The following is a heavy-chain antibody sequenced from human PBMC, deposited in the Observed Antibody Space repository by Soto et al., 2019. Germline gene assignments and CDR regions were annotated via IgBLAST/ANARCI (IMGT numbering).Heavy chain of an antibody. J-gene: IGHJ6*02. V-gene: IGHV4-59*01. D-gene: IGHD2-2*01. CDR2: IYYSGST. Sequence: SETLSLTCTVSGGSISSYYWSWIRQPPGKGLEWIGYIYYSGSTNYNPSLKSRVTISVDTSKNQFSLKLSSVTAADTAVYYCAREGQLPGRYGMDVWGQGTTVTVSS. CDR1: GGSISSYY. CDR3: AREGQLPGRYGMDV.